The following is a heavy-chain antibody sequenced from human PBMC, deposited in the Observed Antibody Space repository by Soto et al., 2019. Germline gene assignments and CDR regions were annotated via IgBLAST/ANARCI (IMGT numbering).Heavy chain of an antibody. V-gene: IGHV3-11*05. CDR3: GRIICAAGGRRYVDL. D-gene: IGHD6-13*01. J-gene: IGHJ2*01. Sequence: QVQLVESGAGLVKPGGSLRLSCAASGFTCSDYYMSWIRQARGTGMDWVSNINISSTYTNYADSVKGRFTISRDNAKNLLYLQMNSRRAEDTSVYYCGRIICAAGGRRYVDLWGRGTLVTVSA. CDR2: INISSTYT. CDR1: GFTCSDYY.